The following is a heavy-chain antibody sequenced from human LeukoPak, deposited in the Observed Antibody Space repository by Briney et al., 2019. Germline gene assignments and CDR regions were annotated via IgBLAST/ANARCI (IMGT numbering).Heavy chain of an antibody. D-gene: IGHD6-25*01. V-gene: IGHV5-10-1*01. CDR2: IDPSDSYT. J-gene: IGHJ6*02. CDR3: ARQAVDYYYGMDV. Sequence: GESLKISCKGSGYSFTTYWISWVRQMPGKGLEWMGRIDPSDSYTNYSPSFQGHVTMSADRSISTAYLQWSSLKASDTALYYCARQAVDYYYGMDVWGQGTMVTVSS. CDR1: GYSFTTYW.